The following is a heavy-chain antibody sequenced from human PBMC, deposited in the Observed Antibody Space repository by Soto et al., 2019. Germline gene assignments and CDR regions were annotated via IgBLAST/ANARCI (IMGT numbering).Heavy chain of an antibody. Sequence: SETLSLTCVVYRGSFIGFYWTWGRQTPGKGLEWIGEINHSGSTNYNPSLKNRVTISVDRSTNYFSLRMTSVTAADAAVYYCARGRGYVYGYNFYGMDVWGQGTTVTVSS. CDR2: INHSGST. CDR3: ARGRGYVYGYNFYGMDV. J-gene: IGHJ6*02. V-gene: IGHV4-34*01. CDR1: RGSFIGFY. D-gene: IGHD5-18*01.